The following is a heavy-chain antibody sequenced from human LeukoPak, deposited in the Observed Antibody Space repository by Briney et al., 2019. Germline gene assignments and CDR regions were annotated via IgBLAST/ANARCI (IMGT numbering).Heavy chain of an antibody. Sequence: PGGSLRLSCAASGFTFSNAWMSWVRQAPGKGLEWVGRIQSKADGGTTDYAAPVKGRFTISRDDSKNTLYLQMNSLKTEDTAVYYCTTTYYDFWSGSYYYYMDVWGKGTTVTVSS. CDR2: IQSKADGGTT. CDR1: GFTFSNAW. V-gene: IGHV3-15*01. D-gene: IGHD3-3*01. J-gene: IGHJ6*03. CDR3: TTTYYDFWSGSYYYYMDV.